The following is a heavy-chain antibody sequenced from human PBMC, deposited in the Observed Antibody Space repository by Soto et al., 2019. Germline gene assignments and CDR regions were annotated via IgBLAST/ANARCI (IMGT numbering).Heavy chain of an antibody. CDR3: ARGLVPPAVSLTKHHYYGMDV. CDR2: ISSSSSYI. D-gene: IGHD2-2*01. CDR1: GFTFSSYS. Sequence: GGSLRLSCAASGFTFSSYSMNWVRQAPGKGLEWVSSISSSSSYIYYADSVKGRFTVSRDNSKNTLYLQMNSLRAEDTAVYYCARGLVPPAVSLTKHHYYGMDVWGQGTTVTVSS. J-gene: IGHJ6*02. V-gene: IGHV3-21*01.